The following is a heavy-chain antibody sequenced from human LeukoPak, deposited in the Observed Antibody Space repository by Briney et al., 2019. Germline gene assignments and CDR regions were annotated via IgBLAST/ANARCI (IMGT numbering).Heavy chain of an antibody. CDR3: AKVPYGAHPFDY. D-gene: IGHD4-17*01. CDR1: GFTFSSYG. Sequence: GGSLRLSCAASGFTFSSYGMHWVRQAPGKGLEWVAFIRYDGSYKYYADSVKGRFTISRDNSKNTLYLQMNSLRAEDTAVYYCAKVPYGAHPFDYWGQGTLVTVSS. J-gene: IGHJ4*02. CDR2: IRYDGSYK. V-gene: IGHV3-30*02.